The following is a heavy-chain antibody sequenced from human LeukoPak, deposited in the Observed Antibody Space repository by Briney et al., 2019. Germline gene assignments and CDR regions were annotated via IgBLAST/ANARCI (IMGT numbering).Heavy chain of an antibody. Sequence: ASVKVSCKASGYTFTSYDINWVRQATGQGLEWMEWMNPNSSNAGYAQKFQGRVTITRNTSISTAYMELSSLRSEDTAVYYCARGGHDFWSGYYSGFDYWGQGTLVTVSS. CDR3: ARGGHDFWSGYYSGFDY. CDR1: GYTFTSYD. J-gene: IGHJ4*02. V-gene: IGHV1-8*03. D-gene: IGHD3-3*01. CDR2: MNPNSSNA.